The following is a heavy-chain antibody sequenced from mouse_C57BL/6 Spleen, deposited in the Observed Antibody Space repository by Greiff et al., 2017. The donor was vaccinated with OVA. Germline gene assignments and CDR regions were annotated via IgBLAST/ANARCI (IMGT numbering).Heavy chain of an antibody. CDR2: ISDGGSYT. CDR1: GFTFSSYA. J-gene: IGHJ3*01. Sequence: EVQLVESGGGLVKPGGSLKLSCAASGFTFSSYAMSWVRQTPEKRLAWVATISDGGSYTYYPDNVKGRFTISRDNAKNNLYLQMSHLKSEDTAMYYCARVDDYAWFAYWGQGTLVTVSA. CDR3: ARVDDYAWFAY. V-gene: IGHV5-4*01. D-gene: IGHD2-4*01.